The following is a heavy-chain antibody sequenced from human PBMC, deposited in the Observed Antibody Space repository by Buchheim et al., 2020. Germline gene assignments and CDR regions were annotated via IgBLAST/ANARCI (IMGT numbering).Heavy chain of an antibody. J-gene: IGHJ4*02. CDR1: GFTFRTFTNYA. V-gene: IGHV3-23*01. D-gene: IGHD3-16*01. CDR2: VSGSGYTT. Sequence: EVQLLESGGGLVQPGESLRLSCTASGFTFRTFTNYAMTWVRQAPGKGLEWVSSVSGSGYTTYYADSVKGRFTLSRDTSKHTLYLEMNSLRAEDTALYYCAKDGGRTAWGISPLFYFDNWGQGTL. CDR3: AKDGGRTAWGISPLFYFDN.